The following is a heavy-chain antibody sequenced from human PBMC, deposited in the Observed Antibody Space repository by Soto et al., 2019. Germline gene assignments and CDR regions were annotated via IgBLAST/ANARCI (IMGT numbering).Heavy chain of an antibody. J-gene: IGHJ4*02. CDR3: AHSRGATKSAPYFDS. CDR1: GFSLSTSGVG. D-gene: IGHD1-26*01. V-gene: IGHV2-5*02. CDR2: IYWDDDK. Sequence: QITLKESGPTLVKPTQTLTLTCTFSGFSLSTSGVGVGWIRQPPGKALEWLALIYWDDDKRYSPSLKSRLTITEDTSKNQVVLTMTNMDPVDTATYYCAHSRGATKSAPYFDSWGQGTLVTVSS.